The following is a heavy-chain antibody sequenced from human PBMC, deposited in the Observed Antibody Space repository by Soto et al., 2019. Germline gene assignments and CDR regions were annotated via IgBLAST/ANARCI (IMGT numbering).Heavy chain of an antibody. Sequence: PSETLSLTCTVSGASISSSYWSWIRQPPGKGLEWIGYIFHSGTTNYNPSLKSRVTISVDTSKNQFSLKLSSVTAADTAVYYCARGGYCSSTSCFDYWGQGTLVTVSS. CDR3: ARGGYCSSTSCFDY. D-gene: IGHD2-2*01. CDR2: IFHSGTT. CDR1: GASISSSY. J-gene: IGHJ4*02. V-gene: IGHV4-59*08.